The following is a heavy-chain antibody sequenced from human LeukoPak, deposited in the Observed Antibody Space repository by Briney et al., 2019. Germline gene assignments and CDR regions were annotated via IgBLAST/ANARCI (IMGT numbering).Heavy chain of an antibody. CDR2: IIDVGDT. Sequence: GGSLRLSCAVSGFTLSEHAMSWVRQAPGEGLEWVSGIIDVGDTYYADSVRGRFTISRDSSKNTLYLQMNSLRAEDTATYYCAKDYCRGGNCPLPFFDSWGQGTLVTVSS. D-gene: IGHD2-15*01. CDR3: AKDYCRGGNCPLPFFDS. J-gene: IGHJ4*02. CDR1: GFTLSEHA. V-gene: IGHV3-23*01.